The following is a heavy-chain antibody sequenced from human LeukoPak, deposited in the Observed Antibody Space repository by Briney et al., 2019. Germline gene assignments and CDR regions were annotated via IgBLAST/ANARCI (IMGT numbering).Heavy chain of an antibody. CDR2: IKQDGSEK. Sequence: GGSLRLSCAASGFTFSSYWMSWVRQAPGKGLEWVANIKQDGSEKYYVDSVKGRFTISRDNAKNSRYLQMNSLRAEDTAVYYCARDTHSGSYFRFDAFDIWGQGTMVTVSS. J-gene: IGHJ3*02. CDR1: GFTFSSYW. CDR3: ARDTHSGSYFRFDAFDI. D-gene: IGHD1-26*01. V-gene: IGHV3-7*01.